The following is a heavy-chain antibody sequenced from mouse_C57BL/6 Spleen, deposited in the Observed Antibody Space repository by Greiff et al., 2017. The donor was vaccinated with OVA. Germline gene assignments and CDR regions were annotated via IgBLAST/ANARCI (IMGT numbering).Heavy chain of an antibody. CDR1: GYTFTSYW. V-gene: IGHV1-50*01. J-gene: IGHJ1*03. Sequence: QVQLKQPGAELVKPGASVKLSCKASGYTFTSYWMQWVKQRPGQGLEWIGEIDPSDSYTNYNQKFKGKATLTVDTSSSTAYMQLSSLTSEDSAVYYCARPLFYGSSYQYFDVWGTGTTVTVSS. CDR3: ARPLFYGSSYQYFDV. CDR2: IDPSDSYT. D-gene: IGHD1-1*01.